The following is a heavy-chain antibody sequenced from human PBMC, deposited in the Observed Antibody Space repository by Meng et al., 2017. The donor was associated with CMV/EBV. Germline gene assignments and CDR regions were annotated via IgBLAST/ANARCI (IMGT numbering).Heavy chain of an antibody. CDR1: GYTFNTFG. D-gene: IGHD3-22*01. Sequence: QVQLGQSGPEGKKTGASVKVSCKASGYTFNTFGISWVRQAPGQGLEWMGWISGYNGVTNYAPKMQGKVTMTTDPSTSTAYLELRSLRSDDTAVYFCARDASFYYDSTGYHSAYWGQGTLVTVSS. CDR2: ISGYNGVT. J-gene: IGHJ4*02. V-gene: IGHV1-18*01. CDR3: ARDASFYYDSTGYHSAY.